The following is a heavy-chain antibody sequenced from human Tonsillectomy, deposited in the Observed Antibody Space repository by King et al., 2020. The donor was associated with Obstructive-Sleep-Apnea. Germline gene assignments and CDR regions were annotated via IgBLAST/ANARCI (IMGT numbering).Heavy chain of an antibody. V-gene: IGHV3-30*04. CDR2: ISSDGTDK. Sequence: VQLVESGGGVVQPGRSLRLSCLASGFSLSNYAMHWVRQAPGKGLEWVAVISSDGTDKYYADSVKVRFNISRDTSKNTLYLQMNSLRTEDTAVYYCARDVISDYQYGMDVWGQGTTVTVSS. D-gene: IGHD2/OR15-2a*01. CDR3: ARDVISDYQYGMDV. CDR1: GFSLSNYA. J-gene: IGHJ6*02.